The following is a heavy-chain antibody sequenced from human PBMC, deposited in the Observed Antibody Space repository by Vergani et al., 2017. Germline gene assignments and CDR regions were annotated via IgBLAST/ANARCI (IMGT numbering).Heavy chain of an antibody. CDR3: AKDRKQLVRDY. CDR1: GFPFSSYA. V-gene: IGHV3-23*01. Sequence: DVQLLESGGGLVQPGGSLRLSCAASGFPFSSYAVIWVRQAPGKGLEWVSAISGSGGRTYYEDSVKGRFTISRDNSKHTLYRQMNSRRAEDTAVYYCAKDRKQLVRDYWGQGTLVTVSS. D-gene: IGHD6-13*01. J-gene: IGHJ4*02. CDR2: ISGSGGRT.